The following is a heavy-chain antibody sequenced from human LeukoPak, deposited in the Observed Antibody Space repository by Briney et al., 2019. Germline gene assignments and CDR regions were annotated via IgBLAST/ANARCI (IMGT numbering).Heavy chain of an antibody. V-gene: IGHV1-69*05. J-gene: IGHJ3*02. CDR1: GYTFTSYG. CDR3: ATHRMDIVLMVYAPDAFDI. Sequence: ASVKVSCKASGYTFTSYGISWVRQAPGQGLEWMGGIIPIFGTANYAQKFQGRVTITTDESTSTAYMELSSLRSEDTAVYYCATHRMDIVLMVYAPDAFDIWGQGTMVTVSS. D-gene: IGHD2-8*01. CDR2: IIPIFGTA.